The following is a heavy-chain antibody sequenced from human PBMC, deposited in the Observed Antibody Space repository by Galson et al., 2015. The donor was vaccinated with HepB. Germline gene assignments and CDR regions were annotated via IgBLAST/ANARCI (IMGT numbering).Heavy chain of an antibody. D-gene: IGHD6-25*01. CDR2: ISTYNGHT. V-gene: IGHV1-18*04. J-gene: IGHJ5*02. Sequence: SVKVSCKASGYTFTSYGFSWVRQAPGQGLEWMGWISTYNGHTDYAQKFQGRVTMTTDTSTSTAYMELRSLRSDDTAVYYCAGDLLTAAAASWGQGTLVTVSS. CDR1: GYTFTSYG. CDR3: AGDLLTAAAAS.